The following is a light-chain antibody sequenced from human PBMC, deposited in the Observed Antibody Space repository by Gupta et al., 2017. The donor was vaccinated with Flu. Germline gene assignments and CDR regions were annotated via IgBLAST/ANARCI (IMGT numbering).Light chain of an antibody. V-gene: IGKV3-20*01. CDR1: QSVSSSY. CDR2: GAS. J-gene: IGKJ2*03. CDR3: QQYDNSPYS. Sequence: IVLTQSPGTLSLSPGERATLSCRASQSVSSSYLAWYQQKPGQAPRLLIYGASSRATGIPDRFSGSGFGTDFTLTISRLEPEDFAVYYCQQYDNSPYSFGQGTKLEIK.